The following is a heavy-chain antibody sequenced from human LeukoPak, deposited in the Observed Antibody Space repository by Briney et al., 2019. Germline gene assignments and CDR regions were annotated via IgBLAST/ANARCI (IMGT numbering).Heavy chain of an antibody. J-gene: IGHJ4*02. D-gene: IGHD3-3*01. Sequence: GASVKVSCKASGYTFTSYGISWVRQAPGQGLEWMGWISAYNGNTNYAQKLQGRVTMTTDTSTSTAYMELRSLRSDDTAVYYCARVAYDDFWSGYSPRYFDYWGQGTLVTVSS. V-gene: IGHV1-18*01. CDR1: GYTFTSYG. CDR3: ARVAYDDFWSGYSPRYFDY. CDR2: ISAYNGNT.